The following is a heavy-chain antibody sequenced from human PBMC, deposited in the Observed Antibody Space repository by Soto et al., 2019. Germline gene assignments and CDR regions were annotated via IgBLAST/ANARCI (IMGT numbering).Heavy chain of an antibody. CDR2: ISGSGGST. V-gene: IGHV3-23*01. D-gene: IGHD2-2*01. Sequence: GGSLRLSCAASGFTFSSYAMSWVRQAPGKGLEWVSAISGSGGSTYYADSVKGRFTISRDNAKNTLYLQMNSLRAEDTAVYYCARAYCSSTSCYWYYFDYWGQGTLVTVSS. J-gene: IGHJ4*02. CDR3: ARAYCSSTSCYWYYFDY. CDR1: GFTFSSYA.